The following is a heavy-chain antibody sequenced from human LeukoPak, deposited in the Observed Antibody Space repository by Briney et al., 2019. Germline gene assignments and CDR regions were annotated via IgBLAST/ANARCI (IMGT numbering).Heavy chain of an antibody. Sequence: ASVKVSCKASGCTFTSYGISWVRQAPGQGLEWMGWVSAYNGNTNYAQKLQGRVTMTTDTSTSTAYMELRSLRSDDTAVYYCARLGCSGGSCYSGRRFYYFDYWGRGTLVTVSS. CDR2: VSAYNGNT. V-gene: IGHV1-18*01. D-gene: IGHD2-15*01. CDR3: ARLGCSGGSCYSGRRFYYFDY. CDR1: GCTFTSYG. J-gene: IGHJ4*02.